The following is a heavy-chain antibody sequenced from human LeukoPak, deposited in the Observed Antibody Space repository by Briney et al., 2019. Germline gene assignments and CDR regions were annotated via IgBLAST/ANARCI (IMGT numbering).Heavy chain of an antibody. V-gene: IGHV3-30-3*01. CDR2: ISYDGSNK. CDR1: GFTFSSYA. CDR3: ARDHCSSTSCSPNAAIDY. J-gene: IGHJ4*02. D-gene: IGHD2-2*01. Sequence: GGSLRLSCAASGFTFSSYAMHWVRQAPGKGLEWVAVISYDGSNKYYADSVRGRFTISRDNSKNTLYLQMNSLRAEDTAVYYCARDHCSSTSCSPNAAIDYWGQGTLVTVSS.